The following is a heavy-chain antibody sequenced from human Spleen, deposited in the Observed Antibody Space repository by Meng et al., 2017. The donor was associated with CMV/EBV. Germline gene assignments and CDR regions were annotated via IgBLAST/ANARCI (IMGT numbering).Heavy chain of an antibody. J-gene: IGHJ4*02. CDR1: GYTFSSYA. Sequence: GGSLRLSCRASGYTFSSYAMSWVRQAPGKGLEWVSAISGSGTNTYYADSVKGRFTITRDSSTLYLHMNSLRGEDTAMYYCARRIAGNSIYWGQGTLVTVSS. D-gene: IGHD2-21*01. CDR2: ISGSGTNT. CDR3: ARRIAGNSIY. V-gene: IGHV3-23*01.